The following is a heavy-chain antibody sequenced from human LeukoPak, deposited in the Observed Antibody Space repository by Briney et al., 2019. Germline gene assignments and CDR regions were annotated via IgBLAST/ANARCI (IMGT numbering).Heavy chain of an antibody. Sequence: GGSLRLSCAASGFTVSSNYMSWVRQAPGKGLEWVSVFYSGGSTYYADSVKGRFTISRDNSKNTLYLQMNSLRAEDTAVYYCARGSSGYKIGYWGQGTLVTVSS. V-gene: IGHV3-53*01. CDR1: GFTVSSNY. J-gene: IGHJ4*02. D-gene: IGHD5-12*01. CDR3: ARGSSGYKIGY. CDR2: FYSGGST.